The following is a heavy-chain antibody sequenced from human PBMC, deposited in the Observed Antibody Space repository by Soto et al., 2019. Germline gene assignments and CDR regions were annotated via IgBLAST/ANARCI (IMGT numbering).Heavy chain of an antibody. D-gene: IGHD5-12*01. V-gene: IGHV4-34*01. CDR3: ARVTWLRPYFDY. Sequence: LSLTCAVYGGSFSGYYWSWIRQPPGKGLEWIGEINHSGSTNYNPSLKSRVTISVDTSKNQFSLKLSSVTAADTAVYYCARVTWLRPYFDYWGQGTLVTVSS. CDR1: GGSFSGYY. CDR2: INHSGST. J-gene: IGHJ4*02.